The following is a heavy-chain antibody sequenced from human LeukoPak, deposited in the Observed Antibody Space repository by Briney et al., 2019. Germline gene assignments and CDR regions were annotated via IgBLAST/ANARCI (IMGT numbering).Heavy chain of an antibody. D-gene: IGHD1-26*01. J-gene: IGHJ6*02. CDR3: ARDSPPMYSGSYSSHYYYGMDV. Sequence: PGGSLRLSCAASGFTVSSNYMSWVRQAPGKGLEWVSVIYSGGSTYYADSVKGRFTISRDNSKNTLYLQMNSLRAEDTAVYYCARDSPPMYSGSYSSHYYYGMDVWGQGTTVTVSS. CDR2: IYSGGST. V-gene: IGHV3-66*01. CDR1: GFTVSSNY.